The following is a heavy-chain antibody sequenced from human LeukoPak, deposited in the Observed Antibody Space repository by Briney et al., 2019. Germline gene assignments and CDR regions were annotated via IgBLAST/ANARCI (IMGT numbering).Heavy chain of an antibody. V-gene: IGHV5-51*01. Sequence: GESLKISCKGSGYSFTSYWIGWVRQMPGKGLELMGIIYPGDSDTRYSPSFQGQVTISADKSISTAYLQWSSLKPSDTAMYYCARRYCSSTSCYTDGWFDPWGQGTLVTVSS. D-gene: IGHD2-2*02. CDR2: IYPGDSDT. CDR3: ARRYCSSTSCYTDGWFDP. J-gene: IGHJ5*02. CDR1: GYSFTSYW.